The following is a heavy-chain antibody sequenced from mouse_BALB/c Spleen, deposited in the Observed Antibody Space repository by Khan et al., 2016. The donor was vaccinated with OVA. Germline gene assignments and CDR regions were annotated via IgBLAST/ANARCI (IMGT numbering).Heavy chain of an antibody. CDR3: ARDYGWVMDY. J-gene: IGHJ4*01. CDR1: GFTFSSFG. CDR2: ISSGSSTI. V-gene: IGHV5-17*02. Sequence: EVELVESGGGLVQPGGSRKLSRAASGFTFSSFGMHWVRQAPEKGLEWVAFISSGSSTIYYADTVKGRFTISRDNPKNTLFLQMTSLRSEDTAMYYCARDYGWVMDYRGQGTSVTVSS. D-gene: IGHD1-1*01.